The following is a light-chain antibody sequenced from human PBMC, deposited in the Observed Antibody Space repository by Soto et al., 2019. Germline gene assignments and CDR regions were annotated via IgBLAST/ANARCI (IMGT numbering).Light chain of an antibody. CDR3: QQYGSLPWT. Sequence: ETVLTQSPGTLSLSPGERATLSCRASQTIRSNYLAWYRQTPGQAPRLLIYGASNRATGIADRFSGIGSGTDFTLIISRLEPEDFAVYYCQQYGSLPWTFGQGTKVEIK. CDR1: QTIRSNY. V-gene: IGKV3-20*01. CDR2: GAS. J-gene: IGKJ1*01.